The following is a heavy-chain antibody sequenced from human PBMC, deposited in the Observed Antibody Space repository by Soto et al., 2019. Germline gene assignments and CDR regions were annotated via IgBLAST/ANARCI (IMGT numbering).Heavy chain of an antibody. CDR3: ARDFYPQAYYFDP. V-gene: IGHV1-18*04. J-gene: IGHJ4*02. CDR2: VSGSNGNT. Sequence: QVQLVQSEAEVKKPGASVKVSCEASGYTFINHGISWVRQAPGQGLEWMGWVSGSNGNTKYAQKFQGRVTMTTETSTSTAHMELRNLRSDDTAVYFCARDFYPQAYYFDPWGQGTLVTVSS. CDR1: GYTFINHG.